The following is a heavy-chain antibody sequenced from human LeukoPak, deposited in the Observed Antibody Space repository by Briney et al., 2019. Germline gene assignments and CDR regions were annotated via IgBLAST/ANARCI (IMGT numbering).Heavy chain of an antibody. Sequence: SETLSLTCTVSGGSISSSSYYWGWIRQPPGKGLEWIGSIYYSGSTYYNPSLKSRVTISIDTSKNQFSLKLNSLTAADTAVYYCARDSPSIFGVVIGDFDYWGQGTLVTVSS. V-gene: IGHV4-39*07. D-gene: IGHD3-3*01. CDR2: IYYSGST. J-gene: IGHJ4*02. CDR1: GGSISSSSYY. CDR3: ARDSPSIFGVVIGDFDY.